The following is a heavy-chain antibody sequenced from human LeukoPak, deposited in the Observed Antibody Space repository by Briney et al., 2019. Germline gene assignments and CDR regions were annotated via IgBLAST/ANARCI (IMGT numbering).Heavy chain of an antibody. CDR2: ISSSATYI. J-gene: IGHJ3*02. D-gene: IGHD3-22*01. V-gene: IGHV3-21*01. CDR1: GFTFSSCS. Sequence: GGSLRLSCAASGFTFSSCSMNWVRQAPGKGLEWVSSISSSATYIYYADSVKGRFTISRDNAKNSLYLQMNSLRAEDSAVYYCTSPDTDYFDTSGTPVAISDAFDIWGQGTMVTVSS. CDR3: TSPDTDYFDTSGTPVAISDAFDI.